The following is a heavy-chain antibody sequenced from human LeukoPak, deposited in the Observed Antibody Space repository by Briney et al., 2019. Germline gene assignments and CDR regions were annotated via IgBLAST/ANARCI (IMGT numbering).Heavy chain of an antibody. D-gene: IGHD3-10*01. CDR3: AAAGDY. CDR1: GFTFNIHW. Sequence: GGSLRLSCAASGFTFNIHWMTWVRQAPGKGLERVAKINPDGSEKYYVDSVKGRFTISRDNTKNSVYVQMNSLRADDTAVYYCAAAGDYWGQGTLVTVSS. V-gene: IGHV3-7*01. CDR2: INPDGSEK. J-gene: IGHJ4*02.